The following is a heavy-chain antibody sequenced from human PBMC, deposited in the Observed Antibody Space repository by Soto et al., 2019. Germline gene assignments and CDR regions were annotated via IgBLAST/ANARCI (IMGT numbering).Heavy chain of an antibody. V-gene: IGHV1-18*04. CDR3: ARDREYYYDSSGNYYYHYGMDV. CDR2: ISGYNGNT. J-gene: IGHJ6*02. Sequence: PRASVKVSCKASGYTFTNYGISWVRQAPGQGLEWMGWISGYNGNTKYAQKFQGRVTMTTDTPTNTAYMELRSLRSDDTAVYYCARDREYYYDSSGNYYYHYGMDVWGQGTTVTVSS. D-gene: IGHD3-22*01. CDR1: GYTFTNYG.